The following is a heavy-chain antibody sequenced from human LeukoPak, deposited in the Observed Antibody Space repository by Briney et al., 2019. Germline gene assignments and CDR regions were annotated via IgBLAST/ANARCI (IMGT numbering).Heavy chain of an antibody. CDR2: MNPNSGNT. Sequence: ASVKVSCKASGYTFTSYDINWVRQATGQGLEWMGWMNPNSGNTGYAQKFQGRVTMTRNTSISTAYMELSSLRSEDTAVYYCARGPYSSGWCEFYGFDPWGQGTLVTVSS. D-gene: IGHD6-19*01. CDR3: ARGPYSSGWCEFYGFDP. CDR1: GYTFTSYD. V-gene: IGHV1-8*01. J-gene: IGHJ5*02.